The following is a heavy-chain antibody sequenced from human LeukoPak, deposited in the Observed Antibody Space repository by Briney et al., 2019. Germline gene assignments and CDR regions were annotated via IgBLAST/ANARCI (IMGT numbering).Heavy chain of an antibody. D-gene: IGHD4-17*01. CDR3: ARVGLPTDYGGNRWGGYFDY. CDR2: IYYSGST. Sequence: PSETLSLTCTVSGGSISSGGYYWSWIRQHPGKGLEWIGYIYYSGSTYYNPSLKSRVTISVDTSKNQFSLKLSSVTAADTAVYYCARVGLPTDYGGNRWGGYFDYWGQGTLVTVSS. CDR1: GGSISSGGYY. J-gene: IGHJ4*02. V-gene: IGHV4-31*03.